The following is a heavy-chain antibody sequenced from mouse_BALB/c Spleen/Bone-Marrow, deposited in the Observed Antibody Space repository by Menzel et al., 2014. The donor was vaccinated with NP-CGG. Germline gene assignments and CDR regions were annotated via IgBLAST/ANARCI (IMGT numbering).Heavy chain of an antibody. CDR3: ARRGYDGAY. V-gene: IGHV1-9*01. CDR1: GYTFSSYW. J-gene: IGHJ3*01. CDR2: ILPGSGST. D-gene: IGHD2-14*01. Sequence: QVQLQQSGAELMKPGASVKISCEATGYTFSSYWIDWVKQRPGHGLEWIGEILPGSGSTNYNEKFKGKATFTADTSSNTAYMQLSSLTSEDSAVYYCARRGYDGAYWGQGTLVTVSA.